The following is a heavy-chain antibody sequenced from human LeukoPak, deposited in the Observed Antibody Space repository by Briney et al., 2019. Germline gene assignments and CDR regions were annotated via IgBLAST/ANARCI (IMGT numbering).Heavy chain of an antibody. CDR1: GFTFSSYG. D-gene: IGHD2-2*02. CDR3: AKDLCSSTSCYIDY. Sequence: PGGSLRLSCAASGFTFSSYGMHWVRQAPGKGLEWVAFIRYDGSNKYYADSVKGRFTISRDNSKNTLYLQMNSLRAEDTAVYYCAKDLCSSTSCYIDYWGQGTLVTVSS. J-gene: IGHJ4*02. CDR2: IRYDGSNK. V-gene: IGHV3-30*02.